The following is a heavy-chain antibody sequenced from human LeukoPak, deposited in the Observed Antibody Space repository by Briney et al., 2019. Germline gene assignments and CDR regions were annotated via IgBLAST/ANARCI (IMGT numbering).Heavy chain of an antibody. CDR2: ISYDGSNK. CDR3: AKAVVAATQGYYYGMDV. V-gene: IGHV3-30*18. J-gene: IGHJ6*04. CDR1: GFGFGAYA. D-gene: IGHD2-15*01. Sequence: GGSLRLSCAASGFGFGAYAMIWVRQAPGKGLEWVAVISYDGSNKYYADSVKGRFTISRDNSKNTLYLQMNSLRAEDTAVYYCAKAVVAATQGYYYGMDVWGKGTTVTVSS.